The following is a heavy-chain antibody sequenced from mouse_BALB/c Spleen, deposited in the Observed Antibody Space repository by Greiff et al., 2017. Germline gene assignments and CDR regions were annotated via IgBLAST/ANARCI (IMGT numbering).Heavy chain of an antibody. Sequence: EVQVVESGGGLVKPGGSLKLSCAASGFTFSSYAMSWVRQSPEKRLEWVAEISSGGSYTYYPDTVTGRFTISRDNAKNTLYLEMSSLRSEDTAMYYCARGAYGNFAMDYWGQGTSVTVSS. CDR1: GFTFSSYA. D-gene: IGHD2-1*01. CDR2: ISSGGSYT. V-gene: IGHV5-9-4*01. J-gene: IGHJ4*01. CDR3: ARGAYGNFAMDY.